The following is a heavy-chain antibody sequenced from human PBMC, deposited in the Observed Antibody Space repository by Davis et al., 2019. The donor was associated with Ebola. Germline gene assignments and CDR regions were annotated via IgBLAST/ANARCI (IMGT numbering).Heavy chain of an antibody. J-gene: IGHJ4*02. CDR3: ASASSAAIDY. D-gene: IGHD2-2*01. CDR1: GFTCRRYW. Sequence: GEYPKPPRAASGFTCRRYWMSWVRQAPGKGLEWVANIKQDGSEKYYVDSVKGRFTISRDNAKNSLYLQMNSLRAEDTAVYYCASASSAAIDYWGQGTLVTVSS. V-gene: IGHV3-7*03. CDR2: IKQDGSEK.